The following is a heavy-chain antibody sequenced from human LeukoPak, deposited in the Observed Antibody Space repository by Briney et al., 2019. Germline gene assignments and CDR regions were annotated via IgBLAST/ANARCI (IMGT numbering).Heavy chain of an antibody. J-gene: IGHJ4*02. CDR1: GFTFSTYI. D-gene: IGHD3-3*01. V-gene: IGHV3-21*03. CDR3: TTPEYYDFWSGYYTFDY. CDR2: IGTSTSYI. Sequence: GGSLRLSCAASGFTFSTYIMNWVRQTPGKGLEWVSSIGTSTSYIYYADSVKGRFTISRDNAKNSLYLQMNSLKTEDTAVYYCTTPEYYDFWSGYYTFDYWGQGTLVTVSS.